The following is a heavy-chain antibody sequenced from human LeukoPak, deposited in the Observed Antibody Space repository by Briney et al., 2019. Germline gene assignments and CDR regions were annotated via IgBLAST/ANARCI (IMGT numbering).Heavy chain of an antibody. J-gene: IGHJ5*02. CDR1: GYTFTGYY. V-gene: IGHV1-2*02. CDR2: INPNSGGT. Sequence: VKVSCKASGYTFTGYYMHWVRQAPGQGLEWMGWINPNSGGTNYAQKFQGRVTMTRDTSISTAYMELSRLRSDDTAVYYCARELSRHNWFDPWGQGTLVTVSS. CDR3: ARELSRHNWFDP. D-gene: IGHD3-10*01.